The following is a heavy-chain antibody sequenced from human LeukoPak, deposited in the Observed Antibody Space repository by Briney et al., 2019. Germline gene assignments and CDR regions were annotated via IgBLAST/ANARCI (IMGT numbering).Heavy chain of an antibody. CDR2: ISGSSGII. CDR1: GFTFNTYT. CDR3: ARELLGHGYNSGDFDY. J-gene: IGHJ4*02. V-gene: IGHV3-48*04. Sequence: PGGSLRLSCAASGFTFNTYTMNWVRQAPGKGLEWVSYISGSSGIIDYADSVRGRFTISRDNAKNSLYLQMNSLRAEDTAVYYCARELLGHGYNSGDFDYWGQGTLVTVSS. D-gene: IGHD5-24*01.